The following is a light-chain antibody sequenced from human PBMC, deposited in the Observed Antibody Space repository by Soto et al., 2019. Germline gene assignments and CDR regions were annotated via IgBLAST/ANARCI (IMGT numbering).Light chain of an antibody. Sequence: QSVLTQPPSVSGAPGQRVTISCTGSSSNIGAGYDVHWYQQLPGTAPKLLIYGNSNRPSGVPDRFSGSKSGTSASLAIPGLQAEDEADYYCQYYDSSLSGLVFGTGTKLTVL. CDR1: SSNIGAGYD. J-gene: IGLJ1*01. V-gene: IGLV1-40*01. CDR3: QYYDSSLSGLV. CDR2: GNS.